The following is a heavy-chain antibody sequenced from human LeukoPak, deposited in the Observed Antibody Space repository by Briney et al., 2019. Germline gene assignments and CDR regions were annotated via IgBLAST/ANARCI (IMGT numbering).Heavy chain of an antibody. J-gene: IGHJ4*02. V-gene: IGHV1-8*01. D-gene: IGHD2-21*01. Sequence: VASVKVSCKTSGYTFTNYEINWVRQAPGQRLEWMGSMYPNTGKTGYVQKFQGRVTMTRNIATGTAYLELSSLTSEDTAIYFCARGAPLCGGDCFDYWGQGTLVTVSS. CDR2: MYPNTGKT. CDR1: GYTFTNYE. CDR3: ARGAPLCGGDCFDY.